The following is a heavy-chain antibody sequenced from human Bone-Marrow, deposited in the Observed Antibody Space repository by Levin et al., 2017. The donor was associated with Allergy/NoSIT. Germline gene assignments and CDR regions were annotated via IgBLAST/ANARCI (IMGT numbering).Heavy chain of an antibody. CDR1: GLTFSTYW. Sequence: GGSLRLSCAASGLTFSTYWMSWVRQAPGKGLEWVANIKEDGSERYYVDSVKGRFTISRDNAKNSLYLQMITLRAEDTAVYYCARVGTKVRGDSPYFYYYFYLDVWGKGTTVTVSS. CDR3: ARVGTKVRGDSPYFYYYFYLDV. J-gene: IGHJ6*03. D-gene: IGHD3-10*01. V-gene: IGHV3-7*04. CDR2: IKEDGSER.